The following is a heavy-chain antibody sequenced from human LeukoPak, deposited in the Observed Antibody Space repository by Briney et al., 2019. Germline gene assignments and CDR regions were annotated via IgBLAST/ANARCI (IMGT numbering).Heavy chain of an antibody. CDR1: GFTFSSYW. V-gene: IGHV3-7*03. CDR2: IKQDGSEK. Sequence: GGSLRLSCAASGFTFSSYWMSWVRQAPGKGLEWVANIKQDGSEKYYVDSVKGRFTISRDNAKNSLYLQMNSLRAEDTAVYYCAKVRWIAVTTTFDCWGQGTLVTVSS. D-gene: IGHD4-17*01. J-gene: IGHJ5*01. CDR3: AKVRWIAVTTTFDC.